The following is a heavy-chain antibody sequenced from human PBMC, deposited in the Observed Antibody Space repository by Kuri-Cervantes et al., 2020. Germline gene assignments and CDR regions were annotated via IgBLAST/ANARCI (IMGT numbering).Heavy chain of an antibody. Sequence: SGPTLVKPTETLTLACTVSGFSLSNARMGVSWIRQPPGKALEWLAHIFSNDEKSYSTSLKSRLTISKDTSKSQVVLTMTNMDPVGTATYYCARMRVQGVSEYNWFDPWGQGTLVTVSS. D-gene: IGHD3-10*01. CDR2: IFSNDEK. CDR1: GFSLSNARMG. V-gene: IGHV2-26*01. CDR3: ARMRVQGVSEYNWFDP. J-gene: IGHJ5*02.